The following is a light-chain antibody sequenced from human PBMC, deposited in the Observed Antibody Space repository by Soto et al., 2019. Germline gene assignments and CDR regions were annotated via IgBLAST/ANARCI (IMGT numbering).Light chain of an antibody. CDR3: QQYNNWPLT. Sequence: EIVMTQSPATLSVSPGERATLSCRASQGGSSNLAWYQQKPGQAPRLLIYGASTRATGIPARFSDSGSGTEFTLTIGSLQSEDFAVCYCQQYNNWPLTFGGGTKVEIK. CDR1: QGGSSN. V-gene: IGKV3-15*01. J-gene: IGKJ4*01. CDR2: GAS.